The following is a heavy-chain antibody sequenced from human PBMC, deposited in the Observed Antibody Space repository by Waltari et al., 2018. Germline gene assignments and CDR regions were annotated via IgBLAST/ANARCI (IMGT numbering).Heavy chain of an antibody. J-gene: IGHJ3*02. V-gene: IGHV3-7*01. CDR2: IIESGSKK. D-gene: IGHD2-8*01. CDR3: ARDDNINGASDAFDI. CDR1: GFSLTNYW. Sequence: EVSLVESGGDLAQPGESLRLSCAASGFSLTNYWMSWVRQVPGKGLEWVADIIESGSKKYYVDSVKGRFTISRDNAKNSVDLQMNSLRVEDTAVYYCARDDNINGASDAFDIWGQGTMVTVSS.